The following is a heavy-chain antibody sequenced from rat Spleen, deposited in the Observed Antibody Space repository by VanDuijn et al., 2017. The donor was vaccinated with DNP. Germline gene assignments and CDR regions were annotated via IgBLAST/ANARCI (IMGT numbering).Heavy chain of an antibody. CDR1: GYSITSSYR. J-gene: IGHJ2*01. V-gene: IGHV3-3*01. D-gene: IGHD4-3*01. Sequence: EVQLQESGPGLVKPSQSLSLTCSVTGYSITSSYRWNWIRKFPGNKLEWMGYINSEGSTYYNPSLKSRISITRDTSKNQFFLQVNSVTTGYTATYYCARSENSGIKWNYWGHGVMVTVSS. CDR3: ARSENSGIKWNY. CDR2: INSEGST.